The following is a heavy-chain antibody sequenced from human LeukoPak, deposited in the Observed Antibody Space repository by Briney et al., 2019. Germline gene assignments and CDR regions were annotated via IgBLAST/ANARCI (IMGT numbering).Heavy chain of an antibody. Sequence: ASVKVSCKASGCTFTSYGISWVRQAPGHGLEWIGWISAYTGNTNYAKKPQGRVTMTTDTSTSTAYMGVRSLRSDDTAVYYCARGPYYGSGQVFYYWGQGTLVTVSS. J-gene: IGHJ4*02. CDR3: ARGPYYGSGQVFYY. CDR2: ISAYTGNT. D-gene: IGHD3-10*01. V-gene: IGHV1-18*01. CDR1: GCTFTSYG.